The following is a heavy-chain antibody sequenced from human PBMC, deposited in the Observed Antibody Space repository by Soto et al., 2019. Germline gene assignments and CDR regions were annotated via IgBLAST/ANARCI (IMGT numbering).Heavy chain of an antibody. V-gene: IGHV1-18*01. Sequence: ASVKVSCKASGYIFTSYGISWVRQAPGQGLEWMGWISAYNGNTNYAQKLQGRVVMTTDTSTTTVYMELRSLRSDDTAVYYCARFPAGTRPFDYWGQGTLVTVSS. CDR2: ISAYNGNT. J-gene: IGHJ4*02. CDR1: GYIFTSYG. D-gene: IGHD6-13*01. CDR3: ARFPAGTRPFDY.